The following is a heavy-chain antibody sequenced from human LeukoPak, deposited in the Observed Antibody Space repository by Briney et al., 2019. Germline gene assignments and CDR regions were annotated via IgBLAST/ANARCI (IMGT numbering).Heavy chain of an antibody. CDR1: GFTFSSYS. Sequence: GGSLRLSCAASGFTFSSYSMNWVRQAPGKGLEWVSYITSSSSIIYYADSVKGRFTISRDNAKNSLYLQMNSLRAEDTAVYYCARVEVTMVRGVIRRGAFDIWGQGTMVTVSS. D-gene: IGHD3-10*01. CDR3: ARVEVTMVRGVIRRGAFDI. J-gene: IGHJ3*02. V-gene: IGHV3-48*01. CDR2: ITSSSSII.